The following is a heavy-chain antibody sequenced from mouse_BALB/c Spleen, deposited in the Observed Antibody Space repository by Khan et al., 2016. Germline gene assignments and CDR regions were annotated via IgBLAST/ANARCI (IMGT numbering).Heavy chain of an antibody. D-gene: IGHD1-2*01. V-gene: IGHV3-2*02. CDR2: IGYSGST. CDR3: ALLRLAY. J-gene: IGHJ3*01. CDR1: GYSITSDYA. Sequence: EVKLLESGPGLVKPSQSLSLTCTVTGYSITSDYAWNWIRQFPGNKLEWMGYIGYSGSTSYNPSLKSRISISRDSSTNQFFLQLNSVTTEDTATYYCALLRLAYWGQGTLVTVSA.